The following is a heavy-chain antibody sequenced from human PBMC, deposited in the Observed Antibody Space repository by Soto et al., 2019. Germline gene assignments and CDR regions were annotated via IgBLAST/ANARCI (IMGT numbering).Heavy chain of an antibody. D-gene: IGHD6-13*01. CDR2: IIPIFGTA. CDR1: GGTFSSYA. J-gene: IGHJ4*02. Sequence: ASVKVSCKASGGTFSSYAISWVRQAPGQGLEWMGGIIPIFGTANYAQKFQGRVTITADESTSTAYMELSSLRSEDTAVYYCARWPVRGGQQLGNWGQGTLVTVSS. CDR3: ARWPVRGGQQLGN. V-gene: IGHV1-69*13.